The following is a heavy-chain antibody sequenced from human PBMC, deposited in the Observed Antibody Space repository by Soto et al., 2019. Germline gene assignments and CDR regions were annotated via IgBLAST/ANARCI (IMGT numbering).Heavy chain of an antibody. CDR1: GDSISSNTYY. D-gene: IGHD3-22*01. CDR2: MFYSGNT. CDR3: VSPEGYYDSSGYTLDY. V-gene: IGHV4-39*01. Sequence: QVQLQESGPGPVKSSETLSLTCTVSGDSISSNTYYWGWIRQPPGKGLEWIGSMFYSGNTYYNPSLKSRVTLSIDTSKNQFSLKLNSVTAADTAVYYCVSPEGYYDSSGYTLDYWGQGTLVTVSS. J-gene: IGHJ4*02.